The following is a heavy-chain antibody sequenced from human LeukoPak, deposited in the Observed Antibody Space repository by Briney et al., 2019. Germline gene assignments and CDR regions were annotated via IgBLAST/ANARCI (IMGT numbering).Heavy chain of an antibody. J-gene: IGHJ4*02. CDR2: INHSGST. CDR3: ARGRGSSWLYYFDY. V-gene: IGHV4-34*01. CDR1: GGSFSGYY. D-gene: IGHD6-13*01. Sequence: SETLSLTCAVYGGSFSGYYWSWIRQPPGKGLEWIGEINHSGSTNYNPSLKSRVTISVDTSKNRFSLKLSSVTAADTAVYYCARGRGSSWLYYFDYWGQGTLVTVSS.